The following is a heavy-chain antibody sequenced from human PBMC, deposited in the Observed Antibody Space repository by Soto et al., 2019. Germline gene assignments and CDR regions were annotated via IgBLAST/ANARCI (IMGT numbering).Heavy chain of an antibody. CDR3: ARVSPRDAHGNYYYYMDV. D-gene: IGHD2-2*01. V-gene: IGHV3-74*01. CDR2: INSDGSST. Sequence: GGSLRLSCAASGFTFSSYWMHWVRQAPGKGLVWVSRINSDGSSTSYADTVKGRFTISRDNAKNTLYLQMNSLKAEDTALYYCARVSPRDAHGNYYYYMDVWGKGTTVTVSS. CDR1: GFTFSSYW. J-gene: IGHJ6*03.